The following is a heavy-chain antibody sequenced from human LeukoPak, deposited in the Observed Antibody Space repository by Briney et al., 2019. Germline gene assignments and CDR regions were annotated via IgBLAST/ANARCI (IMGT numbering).Heavy chain of an antibody. D-gene: IGHD5-12*01. CDR2: IYSGGST. V-gene: IGHV3-53*01. J-gene: IGHJ4*02. CDR1: GFTVSSNY. Sequence: GGSLRLSCAASGFTVSSNYMSWVRQAPGKGLEWVSVIYSGGSTYYADSVEGRFTISRDNSKNTLYFQMNSLRAEDTAVYYCARGDRVATFDYWGQETLVTVSS. CDR3: ARGDRVATFDY.